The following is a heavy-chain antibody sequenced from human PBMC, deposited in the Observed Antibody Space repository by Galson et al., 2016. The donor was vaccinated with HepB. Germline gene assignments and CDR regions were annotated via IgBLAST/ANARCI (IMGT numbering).Heavy chain of an antibody. CDR2: ISYDGSSK. CDR1: GFAFSNYG. J-gene: IGHJ4*02. Sequence: SLRLSCAGSGFAFSNYGMHWVRQAPGKGLEWVAVISYDGSSKYSADSVKGRFTISRDNSKNTLYLQMNSLRVEDTAIYYCARDPRKWQLGFRYGFDYWGQGTLVIVSS. CDR3: ARDPRKWQLGFRYGFDY. V-gene: IGHV3-30*03. D-gene: IGHD5-18*01.